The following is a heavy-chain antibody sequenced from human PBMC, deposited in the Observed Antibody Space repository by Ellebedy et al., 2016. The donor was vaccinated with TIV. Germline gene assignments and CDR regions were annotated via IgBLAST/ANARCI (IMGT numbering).Heavy chain of an antibody. J-gene: IGHJ6*03. V-gene: IGHV4-30-2*01. CDR2: IYHSGST. CDR1: GGSISSGGYS. D-gene: IGHD3-16*02. Sequence: LRLSXAVSGGSISSGGYSWSWIRQPPGKGLEWIGYIYHSGSTNYNPSLKSRVTISVDTSKNQFSLKLSSVTAADTAVYYCAREALAGYVWGSYRTNYYYYYMDVWGKGTTVTVSS. CDR3: AREALAGYVWGSYRTNYYYYYMDV.